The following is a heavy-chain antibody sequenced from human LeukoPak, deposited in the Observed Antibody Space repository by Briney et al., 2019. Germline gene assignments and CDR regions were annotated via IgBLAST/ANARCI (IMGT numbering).Heavy chain of an antibody. CDR1: GYTFTSYY. J-gene: IGHJ4*02. D-gene: IGHD3-16*02. CDR2: INPSGGST. V-gene: IGHV1-46*01. Sequence: ASVKVSCKASGYTFTSYYMHWVRQAPGQGLEWMGIINPSGGSTSYAQKFQGRVTMTRDTSTSTVYMELSGLRSEDTAVYYCAREGIMITFGGVIVFDYWGQGTLVTVSS. CDR3: AREGIMITFGGVIVFDY.